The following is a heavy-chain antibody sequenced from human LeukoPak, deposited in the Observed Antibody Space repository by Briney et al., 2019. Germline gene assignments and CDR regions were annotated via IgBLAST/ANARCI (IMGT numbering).Heavy chain of an antibody. CDR2: IKQDGSEK. D-gene: IGHD1-1*01. V-gene: IGHV3-7*01. J-gene: IGHJ4*02. Sequence: GGSLRLSCAASGFTFSSYWMSWVRQAPGKGLEWVANIKQDGSEKYYVDSVKGRFTISRDNSKNTLYLQMNSLRAEDTAVYYCAKGSRYLDYWGQGTLVTVSS. CDR1: GFTFSSYW. CDR3: AKGSRYLDY.